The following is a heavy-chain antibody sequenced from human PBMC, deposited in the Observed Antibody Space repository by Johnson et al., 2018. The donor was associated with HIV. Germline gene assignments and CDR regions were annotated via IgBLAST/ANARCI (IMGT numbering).Heavy chain of an antibody. J-gene: IGHJ3*01. CDR3: AREGPSERAGFDV. Sequence: VQLVESGGGVVQPGRSLRLSCAASGFTFSTYGMHWVRQAPGKGLEWVSGINWNGGSTGYADSVKGRFTISRDNDKNTLYLQMNSLRADDTAVYYCAREGPSERAGFDVWGQGTMVTVSS. CDR2: INWNGGST. CDR1: GFTFSTYG. V-gene: IGHV3-20*04.